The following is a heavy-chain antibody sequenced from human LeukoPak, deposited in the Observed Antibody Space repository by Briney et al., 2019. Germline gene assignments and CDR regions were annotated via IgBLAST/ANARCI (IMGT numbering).Heavy chain of an antibody. Sequence: ASVKVSCKASGYIFTSYDINWVRQATGQGLEWMGWMNPNSGSTGYAQKFQGRVTMTRNTSISTAYMELSSLRSEDTAVYYCARWGPNIVVVPAAIGVNSFDPWGQGTLVTVSS. CDR2: MNPNSGST. D-gene: IGHD2-2*01. J-gene: IGHJ5*02. CDR1: GYIFTSYD. V-gene: IGHV1-8*01. CDR3: ARWGPNIVVVPAAIGVNSFDP.